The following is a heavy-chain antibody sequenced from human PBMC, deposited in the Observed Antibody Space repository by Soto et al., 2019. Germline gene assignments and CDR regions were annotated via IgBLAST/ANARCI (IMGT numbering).Heavy chain of an antibody. CDR2: IDPSDSYT. D-gene: IGHD6-13*01. J-gene: IGHJ4*02. Sequence: KVSCKGSGYSFTSYWISWVRQMPGKGLEWMGRIDPSDSYTNYSPSFQGHVTISADKSISTAYLQWSSLKASDTAMYYCARHVPAAGYFDYWGQGTLVTVSS. CDR3: ARHVPAAGYFDY. V-gene: IGHV5-10-1*01. CDR1: GYSFTSYW.